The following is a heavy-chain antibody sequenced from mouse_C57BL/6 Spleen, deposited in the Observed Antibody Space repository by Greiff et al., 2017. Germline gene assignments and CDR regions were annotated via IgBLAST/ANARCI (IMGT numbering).Heavy chain of an antibody. J-gene: IGHJ1*03. D-gene: IGHD1-1*01. V-gene: IGHV1-4*01. CDR2: INPSSGYN. CDR1: GYTFTSYT. Sequence: LVESGAELARPGASVKMSCKASGYTFTSYTMHWVKQRPGQGLEWIGYINPSSGYNKYNQKFKDKATLTADKSSSTAYMQLSSLTSEDSAVYYCARYYGSNYWYFDVWGTGTTVTVSS. CDR3: ARYYGSNYWYFDV.